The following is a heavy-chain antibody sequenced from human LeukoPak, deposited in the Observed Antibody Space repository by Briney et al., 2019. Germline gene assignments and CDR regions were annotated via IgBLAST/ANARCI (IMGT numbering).Heavy chain of an antibody. J-gene: IGHJ3*02. CDR3: ARHAYYYDSSGYPDAFDI. CDR1: GYSISSGYY. D-gene: IGHD3-22*01. Sequence: SETLSLTCAVSGYSISSGYYWGWIRQPPGKGLEWIGSIYHSGSTYYNPSLKSRVTISVDTSKNQFSLKLSSVTAADTAVYYCARHAYYYDSSGYPDAFDIWGQGTVVTVSS. V-gene: IGHV4-38-2*01. CDR2: IYHSGST.